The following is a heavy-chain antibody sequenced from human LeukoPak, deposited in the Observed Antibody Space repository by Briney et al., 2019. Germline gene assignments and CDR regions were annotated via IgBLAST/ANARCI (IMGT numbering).Heavy chain of an antibody. Sequence: TGGSLRLSCAASGFTFDDYGMSWVRQAPGKGLEWVSGINWNGGSTGYADSVKGRFTISRDNAKNSLYLQMNSLRAEDTAVYYCARVPSIAVAGNGWGQGTLVTVSS. CDR1: GFTFDDYG. CDR3: ARVPSIAVAGNG. V-gene: IGHV3-20*04. D-gene: IGHD6-19*01. J-gene: IGHJ4*02. CDR2: INWNGGST.